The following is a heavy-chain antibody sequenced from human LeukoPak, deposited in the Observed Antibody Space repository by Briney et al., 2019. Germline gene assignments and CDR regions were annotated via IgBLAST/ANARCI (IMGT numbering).Heavy chain of an antibody. V-gene: IGHV3-11*04. D-gene: IGHD3/OR15-3a*01. Sequence: NPGGSLRLSCAASRFSFSAYYMSWIRQAPGKGLEWVSYIDSGISTYYADSVKGRFTISRDNAKNSLYLQMSSLRAEDTAVYYCARQDWYHFDYWGQGILVTVSS. J-gene: IGHJ4*02. CDR1: RFSFSAYY. CDR2: IDSGIST. CDR3: ARQDWYHFDY.